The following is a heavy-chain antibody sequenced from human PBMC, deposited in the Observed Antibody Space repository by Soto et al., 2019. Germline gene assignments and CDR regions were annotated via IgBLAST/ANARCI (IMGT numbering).Heavy chain of an antibody. CDR1: GFSFSSYG. Sequence: ESGGGLVQPGGSLRLSCTASGFSFSSYGMTWVRQAPGKGLEWVTFISGSGGTKKYADSGKGRFTISRDNSKNTLYLQMNSLRADDTAVYYCAKEHSSSWASATWGQGTLLTVSS. CDR3: AKEHSSSWASAT. J-gene: IGHJ4*02. V-gene: IGHV3-23*01. D-gene: IGHD6-6*01. CDR2: ISGSGGTK.